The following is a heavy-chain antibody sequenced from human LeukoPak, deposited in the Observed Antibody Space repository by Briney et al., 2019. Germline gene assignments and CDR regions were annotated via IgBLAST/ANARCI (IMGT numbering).Heavy chain of an antibody. Sequence: PSETLSLTCSVSGGSISSYYWSWIRQPPGKGLEWIGYIYYSGSTNYNPSLKSRVTISVDTSKNQFSLKLSSVTAADTAVYYCARDYGSSLREDWFDPWGQGTLVTVSS. CDR1: GGSISSYY. CDR2: IYYSGST. D-gene: IGHD6-13*01. CDR3: ARDYGSSLREDWFDP. J-gene: IGHJ5*02. V-gene: IGHV4-59*12.